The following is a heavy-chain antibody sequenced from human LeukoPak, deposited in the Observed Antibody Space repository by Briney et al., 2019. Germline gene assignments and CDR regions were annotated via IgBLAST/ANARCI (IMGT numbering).Heavy chain of an antibody. CDR2: ISGSSSCI. V-gene: IGHV3-21*01. D-gene: IGHD5/OR15-5a*01. CDR1: GFTFSSYS. CDR3: ARVEDPGYSVV. Sequence: GGSLRLSCAASGFTFSSYSMNWVRQAPGKGLEWVSSISGSSSCIYYADSVKGRFTISRDNAKNSLYLQMNSLRAEDTAVYYCARVEDPGYSVVWGQGTLVTVSS. J-gene: IGHJ4*02.